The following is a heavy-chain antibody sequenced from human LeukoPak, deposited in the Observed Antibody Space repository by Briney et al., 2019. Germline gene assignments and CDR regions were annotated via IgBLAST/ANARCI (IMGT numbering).Heavy chain of an antibody. D-gene: IGHD6-6*01. CDR3: ARGGAPYSSSSNFDY. CDR1: GGSISYYY. Sequence: SETLSLTCTVSGGSISYYYWTWIRQPPGKGLEWIGYIYYSGGTNYNPSLKSRITISVDTSKNQFSLKLTSVTAADTAVYYCARGGAPYSSSSNFDYWGQGTLVTVSS. J-gene: IGHJ4*02. V-gene: IGHV4-59*01. CDR2: IYYSGGT.